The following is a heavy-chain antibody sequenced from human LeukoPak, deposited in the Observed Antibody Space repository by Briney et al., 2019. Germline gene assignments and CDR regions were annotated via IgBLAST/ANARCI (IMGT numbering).Heavy chain of an antibody. CDR2: INHSGST. V-gene: IGHV4-39*07. CDR1: GGSISSSSYY. CDR3: ARGEETEGYFDY. D-gene: IGHD1-26*01. J-gene: IGHJ4*02. Sequence: SETLSLTCTVSGGSISSSSYYWSWIRQPPGKGLEWIGEINHSGSTNYNPSLKSRVTISVDTSKNQFSLKLSSVTAADTAVYYCARGEETEGYFDYWGQGTLVTVSS.